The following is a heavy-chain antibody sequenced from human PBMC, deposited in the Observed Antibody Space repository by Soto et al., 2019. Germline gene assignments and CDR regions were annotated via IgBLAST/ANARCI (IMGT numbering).Heavy chain of an antibody. V-gene: IGHV3-23*01. CDR3: AKTVADRRGFDY. CDR1: GFTFSSYA. Sequence: PGGSLRLSCVASGFTFSSYAMSWVRQAPGKGLEWVSAIGSRFATYYADSVKGRFTISRDNSNSALYLQINSLRAEGTAIYYCAKTVADRRGFDYWGQGALVTVSS. CDR2: IGSRFAT. D-gene: IGHD6-6*01. J-gene: IGHJ4*02.